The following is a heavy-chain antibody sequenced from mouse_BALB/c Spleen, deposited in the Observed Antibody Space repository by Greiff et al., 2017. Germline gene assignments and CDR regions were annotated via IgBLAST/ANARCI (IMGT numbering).Heavy chain of an antibody. J-gene: IGHJ3*01. CDR3: ARDYRYDAWFAY. CDR1: GYTFTSYW. Sequence: VQLQQSGPELVKPGASVKLSCKTSGYTFTSYWIQWVKQRPGQGLGWIGEIFPGTGTTYYNEKFKGKATLTIDTSSSTAYMQLSSLTSEDSAVYFCARDYRYDAWFAYWGQGTLVTVSA. V-gene: IGHV1S132*01. D-gene: IGHD2-14*01. CDR2: IFPGTGTT.